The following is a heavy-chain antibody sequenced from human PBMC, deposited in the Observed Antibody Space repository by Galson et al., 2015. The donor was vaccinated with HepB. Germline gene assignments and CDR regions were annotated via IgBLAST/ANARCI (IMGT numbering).Heavy chain of an antibody. CDR1: GFTLSSYS. J-gene: IGHJ4*02. CDR2: ISGSSSDI. D-gene: IGHD6-13*01. CDR3: ARAYSSSWFFDY. V-gene: IGHV3-21*01. Sequence: LRLSCAASGFTLSSYSMNWVRQAPGKGLEWVSYISGSSSDIYYADSVKGRLTISRDNAKNPLYLQMNSLRVEDTAVYYCARAYSSSWFFDYWGQGTLVTVSS.